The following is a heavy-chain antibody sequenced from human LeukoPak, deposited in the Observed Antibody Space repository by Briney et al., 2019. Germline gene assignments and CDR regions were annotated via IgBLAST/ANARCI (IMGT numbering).Heavy chain of an antibody. CDR2: IFITGST. V-gene: IGHV4-61*02. D-gene: IGHD6-25*01. Sequence: SETLSLTCSVSGGAISSGSYYWSWIRQPAGKGLEWIGRIFITGSTNYNPSLKSRVTISVDTSKNQISLKLSSVTAADTAVYYCARESAAWFDPWGQGTLVTVSS. CDR3: ARESAAWFDP. CDR1: GGAISSGSYY. J-gene: IGHJ5*02.